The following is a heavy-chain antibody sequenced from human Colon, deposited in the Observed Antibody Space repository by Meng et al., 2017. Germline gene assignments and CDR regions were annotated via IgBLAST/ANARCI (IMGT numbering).Heavy chain of an antibody. CDR2: ISYDGSNK. V-gene: IGHV3-30*04. J-gene: IGHJ3*02. Sequence: GESLKISCAASGFTFSSYAMHWVRQAPGKGLEWVAVISYDGSNKYYADSVEGRFTISRDNSKNTLYLQMNSLRAEDTAVYYCARDLGVLDMAVAGTGAFDIWGQGTMVTVSS. CDR3: ARDLGVLDMAVAGTGAFDI. CDR1: GFTFSSYA. D-gene: IGHD6-19*01.